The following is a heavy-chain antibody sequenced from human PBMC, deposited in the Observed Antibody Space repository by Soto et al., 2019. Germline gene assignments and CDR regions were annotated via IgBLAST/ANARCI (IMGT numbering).Heavy chain of an antibody. CDR3: ARDSWLRENWVIHFDY. V-gene: IGHV1-3*01. J-gene: IGHJ4*02. CDR1: GYTFTSYA. D-gene: IGHD5-12*01. Sequence: QVQLVQSGAEVKKPGASVKVSCKASGYTFTSYAMHWVRQAPGQRLEWMGWINAGNGNTKYSQKFQGRVTITRDTSASTAYMELSSLRSEDTAVYYCARDSWLRENWVIHFDYWGQGTLVTVSS. CDR2: INAGNGNT.